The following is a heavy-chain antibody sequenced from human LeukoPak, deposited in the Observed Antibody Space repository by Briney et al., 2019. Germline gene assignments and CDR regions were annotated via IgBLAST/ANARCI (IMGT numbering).Heavy chain of an antibody. J-gene: IGHJ4*02. CDR3: VRDISGYYFDY. Sequence: YYWGWLRQPPGKGLEWVSYISGSSIYTRYADSVKGRFTISRDNAKNSLYLQMNSLRAEDTALYYCVRDISGYYFDYWGQGTLVTVSS. CDR2: ISGSSIYT. V-gene: IGHV3-11*05. CDR1: YY. D-gene: IGHD3-22*01.